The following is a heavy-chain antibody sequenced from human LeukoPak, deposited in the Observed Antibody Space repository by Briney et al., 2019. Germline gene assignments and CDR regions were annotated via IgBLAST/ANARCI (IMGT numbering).Heavy chain of an antibody. V-gene: IGHV1-8*03. Sequence: ASVKVSCKASGYTFTSYDINWVRQATGQGLKWMGWMNPNSGNTGYAQKFQGRVTITRNTSISTAYMELSSLRSEDTAVYYCARARGGVVVVAASKSYYYYYMDVWGKGTTVTVSS. J-gene: IGHJ6*03. CDR1: GYTFTSYD. D-gene: IGHD2-15*01. CDR2: MNPNSGNT. CDR3: ARARGGVVVVAASKSYYYYYMDV.